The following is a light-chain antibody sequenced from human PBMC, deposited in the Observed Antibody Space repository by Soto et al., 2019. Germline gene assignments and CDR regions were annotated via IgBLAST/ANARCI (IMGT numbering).Light chain of an antibody. CDR2: NAF. CDR3: QRYNDWPLT. CDR1: QGIGVT. J-gene: IGKJ4*01. V-gene: IGKV3-15*01. Sequence: EIVMTQSPATLSVSPGEGATLSCRASQGIGVTLAWYQQKPGQNPRLLIYNAFTRATGVPARFSGSGSGTDFTLTINSLQSEDFAGYYCQRYNDWPLTVGGGTKVDIK.